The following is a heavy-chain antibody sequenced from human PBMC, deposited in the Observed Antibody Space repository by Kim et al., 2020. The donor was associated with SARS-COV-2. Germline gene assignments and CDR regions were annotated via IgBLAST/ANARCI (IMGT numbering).Heavy chain of an antibody. CDR3: ARAPVGATSELGY. Sequence: YAQKFQGRVTMTRDTSISTAYMELSRLRSDDTAVYYCARAPVGATSELGYWGQGTLVTVSS. D-gene: IGHD1-26*01. V-gene: IGHV1-2*02. J-gene: IGHJ4*02.